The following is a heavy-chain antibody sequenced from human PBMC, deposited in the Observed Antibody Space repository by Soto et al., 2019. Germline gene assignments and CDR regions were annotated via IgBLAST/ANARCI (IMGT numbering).Heavy chain of an antibody. J-gene: IGHJ4*02. CDR1: GDSISSMNW. D-gene: IGHD3-10*01. Sequence: HVQLQESGPGLVKPSGTPSLTCAVSGDSISSMNWWSWVRQPPGKGMGWIGEIHHSGSTNYHPSLMGRVTISVAKSKNQFSLKLTSVTAADTAVYYCARYDYGSGDDYNIDYWGQGTLVTVSS. CDR3: ARYDYGSGDDYNIDY. V-gene: IGHV4-4*02. CDR2: IHHSGST.